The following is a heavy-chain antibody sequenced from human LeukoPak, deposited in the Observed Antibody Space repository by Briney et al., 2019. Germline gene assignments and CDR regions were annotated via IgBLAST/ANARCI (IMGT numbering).Heavy chain of an antibody. CDR2: LYYSGST. Sequence: PSETLSLTCIVSGDSISNSNNYWGWVRQPPGRGLEWIGSLYYSGSTYYNSSLKSRVTISIDTSKNQFSLKLSSVTAADTAVYYCARGGTAMVIHYWGQGTLVTVSS. CDR1: GDSISNSNNY. CDR3: ARGGTAMVIHY. D-gene: IGHD5-18*01. V-gene: IGHV4-39*01. J-gene: IGHJ4*02.